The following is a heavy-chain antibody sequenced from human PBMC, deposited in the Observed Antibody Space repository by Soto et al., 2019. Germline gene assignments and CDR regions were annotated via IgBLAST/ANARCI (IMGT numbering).Heavy chain of an antibody. V-gene: IGHV1-18*01. D-gene: IGHD6-6*01. J-gene: IGHJ4*02. CDR1: GYTFTSYG. Sequence: ASVKVSCKASGYTFTSYGISWVRQAPGQGLEWMGWISAYSGNTNYAQKLQGRVTMTTDTSTSTAYMELRSLRSDDTAVYYCARGAPGFEYSSRHPYYFDYWGQGTLVTVSS. CDR2: ISAYSGNT. CDR3: ARGAPGFEYSSRHPYYFDY.